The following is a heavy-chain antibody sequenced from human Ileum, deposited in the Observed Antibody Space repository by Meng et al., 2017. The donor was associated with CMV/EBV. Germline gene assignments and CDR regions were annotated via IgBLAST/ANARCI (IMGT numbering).Heavy chain of an antibody. D-gene: IGHD6-19*01. J-gene: IGHJ4*02. CDR3: ARDSAWLIDQ. Sequence: QWQLQEAGPGLVKPSQTLSLTCTVSGGSLGGGYYWNWIRQPAGKGLEWIGRIYTSGSTNYNPSLKSRFTISVDTSKNQFSLNLTSVTAADTAVYYCARDSAWLIDQWGQGTLVTVSS. CDR1: GGSLGGGYY. CDR2: IYTSGST. V-gene: IGHV4-61*02.